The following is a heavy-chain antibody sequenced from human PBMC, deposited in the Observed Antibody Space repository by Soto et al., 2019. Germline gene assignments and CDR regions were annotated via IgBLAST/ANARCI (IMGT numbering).Heavy chain of an antibody. CDR1: GGSISSGGYY. V-gene: IGHV4-31*03. CDR2: IYYSGST. CDR3: ARDMSSGWRTGYFDY. Sequence: SETLSLTCTVSGGSISSGGYYWSWIRQHPGKGLEWIGYIYYSGSTYYNPSLKSRVTISVDTSKNQFSLKLSSVTAADTAVYYCARDMSSGWRTGYFDYWGQGTLVTVSS. J-gene: IGHJ4*02. D-gene: IGHD6-19*01.